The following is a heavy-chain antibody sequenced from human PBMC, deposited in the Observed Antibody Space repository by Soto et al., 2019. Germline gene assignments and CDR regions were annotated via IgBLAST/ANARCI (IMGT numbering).Heavy chain of an antibody. CDR3: EGYRINYYYGMDV. CDR1: GFTFSSYA. V-gene: IGHV3-23*01. D-gene: IGHD2-2*02. Sequence: PGGSLRLSCAASGFTFSSYAMSWVRQAPGKGLGWVSAISGSGGSTYYADSVKGRFTISRDNSKNTLYLQMNSLRAEDTAVYYCEGYRINYYYGMDVWGQGTTVTVSS. CDR2: ISGSGGST. J-gene: IGHJ6*02.